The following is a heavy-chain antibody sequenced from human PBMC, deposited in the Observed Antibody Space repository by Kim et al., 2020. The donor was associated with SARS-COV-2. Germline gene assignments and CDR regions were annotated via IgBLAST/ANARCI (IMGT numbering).Heavy chain of an antibody. V-gene: IGHV3-43*01. CDR1: GFAFDDFS. Sequence: GGSLRLSCAGSGFAFDDFSMHWVRQVPGKGPEWVSLITWDGENPYYLDSVRGRFTVSRDNSKKHLYLKMTRLQIEDSAVYYCAKDKARKRWFGGGGDVWG. D-gene: IGHD3-10*01. CDR2: ITWDGENP. J-gene: IGHJ6*01. CDR3: AKDKARKRWFGGGGDV.